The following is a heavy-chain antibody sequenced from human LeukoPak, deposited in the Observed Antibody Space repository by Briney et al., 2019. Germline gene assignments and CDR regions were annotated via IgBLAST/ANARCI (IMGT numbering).Heavy chain of an antibody. Sequence: SETLSLTCTVSGGSISSGDYYWSWIRQPPGKGLEWIGYIYYSGSTYYNPSLKSRVTISVDTSKNQFSLKLSSVTAADTAVYYCASNNPQGGFDYWGQGTLVTVSS. D-gene: IGHD1-14*01. CDR2: IYYSGST. CDR1: GGSISSGDYY. CDR3: ASNNPQGGFDY. V-gene: IGHV4-30-4*01. J-gene: IGHJ4*02.